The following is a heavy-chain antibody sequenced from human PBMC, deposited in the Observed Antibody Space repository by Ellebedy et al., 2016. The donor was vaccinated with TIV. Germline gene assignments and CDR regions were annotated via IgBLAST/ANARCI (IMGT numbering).Heavy chain of an antibody. CDR2: INSDGSST. CDR3: ARETTGIDY. D-gene: IGHD4-17*01. V-gene: IGHV3-74*01. CDR1: GFTFSSYW. Sequence: GGSLRLSXAATGFTFSSYWMYWVRQAPGKGLVRVSGINSDGSSTIYADSVKGRFTISRDNSKNSLYLHMNSLRDEDTAVYYCARETTGIDYWGQGSLVTVSS. J-gene: IGHJ4*02.